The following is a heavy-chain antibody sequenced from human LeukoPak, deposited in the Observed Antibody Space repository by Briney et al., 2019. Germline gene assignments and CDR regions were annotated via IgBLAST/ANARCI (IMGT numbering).Heavy chain of an antibody. CDR3: ARDRYYGSGSYYNGLDV. D-gene: IGHD3-10*01. J-gene: IGHJ6*04. V-gene: IGHV4-39*07. Sequence: SETLSLTCTVSGGSLSSSSYYWGWIRQPPGKGLEWIGSIYYSGSTYYNPSLKSRVTISVDTSKNQFSLKLSSVTAADTAVYYCARDRYYGSGSYYNGLDVWGKGTTVTISS. CDR2: IYYSGST. CDR1: GGSLSSSSYY.